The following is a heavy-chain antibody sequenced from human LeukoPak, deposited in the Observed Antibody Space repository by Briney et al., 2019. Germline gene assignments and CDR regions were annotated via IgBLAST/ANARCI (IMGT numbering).Heavy chain of an antibody. CDR2: INHSGST. CDR1: GGSFSGYS. J-gene: IGHJ4*02. V-gene: IGHV4-34*01. Sequence: PSETLSLTCAVYGGSFSGYSWSWIRQPPGKGLEWIGEINHSGSTNYSPSLKSRVTISVDTSKSQFSLKLSSVTAADTAVHYCARGNKIDLIYYFDYWGQGTLVTVSS. D-gene: IGHD3/OR15-3a*01. CDR3: ARGNKIDLIYYFDY.